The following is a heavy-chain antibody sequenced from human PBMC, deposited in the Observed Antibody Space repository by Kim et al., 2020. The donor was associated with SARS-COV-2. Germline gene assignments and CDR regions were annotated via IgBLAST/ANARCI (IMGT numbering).Heavy chain of an antibody. J-gene: IGHJ4*02. CDR1: GYSISSGYY. V-gene: IGHV4-38-2*02. CDR2: IYHSGST. D-gene: IGHD3-3*01. CDR3: ATSYDPIRVDY. Sequence: SETLSLTCTVSGYSISSGYYWGWIRQPPGKGLEWIGNIYHSGSTYYNPSLKSRVTISVDTSKNQFSLKLSSVTAADTAIYYCATSYDPIRVDYWGQGTL.